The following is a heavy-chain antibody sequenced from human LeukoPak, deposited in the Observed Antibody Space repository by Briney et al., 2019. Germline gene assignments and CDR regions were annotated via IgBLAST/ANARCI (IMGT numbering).Heavy chain of an antibody. CDR2: IYYSGST. V-gene: IGHV4-39*01. J-gene: IGHJ4*02. Sequence: PSETLSLTCTVSGGSISSSSYYWGWIRQPPGKGLEWIGSIYYSGSTYYNPSPKSRVTISVDTSENQFSLKLSSVTAADTAVYYCARRAYCGGDCSYFDYWGQGTLVTVSS. D-gene: IGHD2-21*02. CDR1: GGSISSSSYY. CDR3: ARRAYCGGDCSYFDY.